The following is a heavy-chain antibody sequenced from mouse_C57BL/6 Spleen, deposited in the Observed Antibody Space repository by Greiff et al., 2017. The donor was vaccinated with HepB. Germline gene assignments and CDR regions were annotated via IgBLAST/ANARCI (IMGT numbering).Heavy chain of an antibody. D-gene: IGHD1-1*01. Sequence: QVQLQQSGPELVKPGASVKISCKASGYAFSSSWMNWVKQRPGKGLEWIGRIYPGDGDTNYNGKFKGKATLTADKSSSTAYMQLSSLTSEDSAVYFCARDPPNYYGSTYWYFDVWGTGTTVTVSS. CDR3: ARDPPNYYGSTYWYFDV. J-gene: IGHJ1*03. V-gene: IGHV1-82*01. CDR2: IYPGDGDT. CDR1: GYAFSSSW.